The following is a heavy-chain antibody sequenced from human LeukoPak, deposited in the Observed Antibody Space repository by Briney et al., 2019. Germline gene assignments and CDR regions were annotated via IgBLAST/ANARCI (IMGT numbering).Heavy chain of an antibody. CDR2: IEADGSEG. D-gene: IGHD3-10*01. CDR3: ARLFGGVTTFDY. J-gene: IGHJ4*02. V-gene: IGHV3-7*01. Sequence: GGSLRLSCVGSGFTLSSYSMSWVRLGPGKGLQWVATIEADGSEGYYVDSVKGRFTITKDNAKSSLFLQMNGLRTEDSAVYYCARLFGGVTTFDYWGQGVQITVSS. CDR1: GFTLSSYS.